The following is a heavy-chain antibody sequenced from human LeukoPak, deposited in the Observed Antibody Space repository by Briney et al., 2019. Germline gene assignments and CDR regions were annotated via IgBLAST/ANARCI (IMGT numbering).Heavy chain of an antibody. J-gene: IGHJ4*02. D-gene: IGHD2-21*02. Sequence: TGGSERLFCAASGLVFSSSDMIWVRQATRKGLEGVTVIHGHGGSTYYADSVKGRFTISRDNSKNTLYLQMNSLRDEDTAVYYCATVTWAGDRGWGQGTLVTVSS. CDR2: IHGHGGST. CDR3: ATVTWAGDRG. CDR1: GLVFSSSD. V-gene: IGHV3-23*01.